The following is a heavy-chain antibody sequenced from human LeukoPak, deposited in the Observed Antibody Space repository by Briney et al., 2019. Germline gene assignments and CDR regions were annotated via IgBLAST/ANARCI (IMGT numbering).Heavy chain of an antibody. J-gene: IGHJ4*02. CDR3: ARDGRTTAVGATTFDY. CDR2: INPSGGST. D-gene: IGHD1-26*01. V-gene: IGHV1-46*01. CDR1: GYTFTSYY. Sequence: GASAKVSCKASGYTFTSYYMHWVRQAPGQGLEWMGIINPSGGSTSYAQKFQGRVTMTRDTSTSTVYMELSSLRSEDTAVYYCARDGRTTAVGATTFDYWGQGTLVTVSS.